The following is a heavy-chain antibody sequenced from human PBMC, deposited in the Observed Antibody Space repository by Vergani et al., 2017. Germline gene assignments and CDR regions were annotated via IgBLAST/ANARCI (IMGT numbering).Heavy chain of an antibody. D-gene: IGHD3-22*01. V-gene: IGHV5-51*01. Sequence: EVQLVQSGAEVKKPGESLKISCKGSGYSFTSYWIGWVRQMPGKGLEWMGIIYPGDSDTRYSPSFQGQVTISADKSISTAYLQWSSLKASDTAMYYCARGPYYYDSSGYYLELDYWGQGTLVTVSS. CDR1: GYSFTSYW. CDR3: ARGPYYYDSSGYYLELDY. J-gene: IGHJ4*02. CDR2: IYPGDSDT.